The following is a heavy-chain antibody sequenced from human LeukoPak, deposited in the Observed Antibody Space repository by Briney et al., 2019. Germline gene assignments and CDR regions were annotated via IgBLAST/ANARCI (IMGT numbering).Heavy chain of an antibody. CDR1: GYTFTSYY. Sequence: ASAKVSCKASGYTFTSYYMHWVRQAPGQGLEWMGIINPSGGSTSYAQKFQGRVTMTRDTSTSTVYMELSSLRSEDTAVYYCAREAWQQLVKNNWFDPWGQGTLVTVSS. D-gene: IGHD6-13*01. V-gene: IGHV1-46*01. CDR3: AREAWQQLVKNNWFDP. J-gene: IGHJ5*02. CDR2: INPSGGST.